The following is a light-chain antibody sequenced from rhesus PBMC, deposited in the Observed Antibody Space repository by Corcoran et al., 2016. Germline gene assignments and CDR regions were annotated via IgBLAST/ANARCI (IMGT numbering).Light chain of an antibody. J-gene: IGLJ6*01. CDR1: SSDIGGYNY. CDR3: SPYAGSNPYV. V-gene: IGLV2-32*02. CDR2: EVS. Sequence: QAALTQTRSVSGSPGQSVTISCPGTSSDIGGYNYVSWYQHHPGTAPKLMIYEVSKRPSGVSDRFSGAKSGNTASLTIPGLQAEDEADYYCSPYAGSNPYVFGSGTKLTVL.